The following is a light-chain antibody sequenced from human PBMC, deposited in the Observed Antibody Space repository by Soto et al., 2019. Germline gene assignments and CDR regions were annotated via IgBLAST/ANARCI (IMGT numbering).Light chain of an antibody. J-gene: IGKJ1*01. CDR1: QSVSSSY. CDR2: GAS. Sequence: EIVLTQSPGTLSLSPGERATLSCRASQSVSSSYLAWYQQKPGQAPRLLIYGASSRATGIPDRFSGSGSGTDFTLKISRVEADDVGIYYCMQAIDIPWTFGQGTKVEIK. V-gene: IGKV3-20*01. CDR3: MQAIDIPWT.